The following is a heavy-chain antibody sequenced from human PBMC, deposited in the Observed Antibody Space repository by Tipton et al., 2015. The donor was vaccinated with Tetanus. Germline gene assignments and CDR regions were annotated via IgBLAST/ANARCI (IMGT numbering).Heavy chain of an antibody. D-gene: IGHD6-25*01. Sequence: QLVQSGAEVKEPGASVKVSCKASGYNFVNFGISWVRQAPGQGLEWMGWISAYNGKTKYAQRLQGRVTMTTDRSASTAYMDLRRLRSDDTAVYYCARVQEQRTYYYGMDVWGQGTTVIVSS. CDR2: ISAYNGKT. CDR3: ARVQEQRTYYYGMDV. V-gene: IGHV1-18*01. CDR1: GYNFVNFG. J-gene: IGHJ6*02.